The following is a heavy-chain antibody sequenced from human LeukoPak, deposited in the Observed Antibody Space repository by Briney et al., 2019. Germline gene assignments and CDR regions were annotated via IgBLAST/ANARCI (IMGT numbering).Heavy chain of an antibody. Sequence: AGGSLRLSCAASGFTFSNYGMHWAREAPGKGLEWVTFIRYDGNNKYYAESGNGRFTISRDNSKNTLYLQVNSLRAEDTAVYYCAKDTVKVTTIRRVPHYMDVWGKGTTVTISS. J-gene: IGHJ6*03. CDR2: IRYDGNNK. CDR1: GFTFSNYG. D-gene: IGHD4-17*01. CDR3: AKDTVKVTTIRRVPHYMDV. V-gene: IGHV3-30*02.